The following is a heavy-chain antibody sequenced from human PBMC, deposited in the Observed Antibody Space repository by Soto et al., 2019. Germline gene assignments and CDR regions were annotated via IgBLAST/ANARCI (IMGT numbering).Heavy chain of an antibody. D-gene: IGHD3-22*01. V-gene: IGHV3-30*18. CDR1: GFTFSSYG. CDR3: AKLWGTSTYDSSGYPIDY. Sequence: GGSLRLSCAASGFTFSSYGMHWVRQAPGKGLEWVAVISYDGSNKYYADSVKGRFTISRDNSKNTLYLQMNSLRAEDTAVYYCAKLWGTSTYDSSGYPIDYWGQGTLVTVSS. J-gene: IGHJ4*02. CDR2: ISYDGSNK.